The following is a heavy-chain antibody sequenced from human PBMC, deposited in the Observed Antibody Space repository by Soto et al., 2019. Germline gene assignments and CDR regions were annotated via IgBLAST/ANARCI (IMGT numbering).Heavy chain of an antibody. CDR2: IVVGSGNT. Sequence: GASVKVSCKASGFTFTSSAVQWVRQARGQRLEWIGWIVVGSGNTNYAQKFQERVTITRDMSTSTAYMELSSLRSEDTAVYYCAAGPPPLDSSGWQPFSYWGQGTLVTVSS. CDR3: AAGPPPLDSSGWQPFSY. V-gene: IGHV1-58*01. J-gene: IGHJ4*02. D-gene: IGHD6-19*01. CDR1: GFTFTSSA.